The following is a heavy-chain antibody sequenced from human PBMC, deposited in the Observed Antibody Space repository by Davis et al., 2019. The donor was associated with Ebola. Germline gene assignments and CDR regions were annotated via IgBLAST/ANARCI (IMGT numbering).Heavy chain of an antibody. CDR2: MNPNSGNT. J-gene: IGHJ6*02. CDR3: ARDNVWFRELSVYYYGMDV. D-gene: IGHD3-10*01. Sequence: ASVKVSCKASGYTFSSYGISWVRQATGQGLEWMGWMNPNSGNTGYAQKFQGRVTMTRNTSISTAYMELSSLRSEDTAVYYCARDNVWFRELSVYYYGMDVWGQGTTVTVSS. V-gene: IGHV1-8*02. CDR1: GYTFSSYG.